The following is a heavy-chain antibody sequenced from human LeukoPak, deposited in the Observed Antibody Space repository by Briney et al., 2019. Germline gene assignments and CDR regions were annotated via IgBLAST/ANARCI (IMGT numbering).Heavy chain of an antibody. CDR2: IYHSGST. D-gene: IGHD6-19*01. CDR3: ARVDSSGWYYFDY. Sequence: SETLSLTCAVSGGSISSGGNSWSWIRQPPGKGLEWIGYIYHSGSTYYNPSLKSRVTISVDRSKNQFSLKLSSVTAANTAVYYCARVDSSGWYYFDYWGQGTLVTVS. V-gene: IGHV4-30-2*01. CDR1: GGSISSGGNS. J-gene: IGHJ4*02.